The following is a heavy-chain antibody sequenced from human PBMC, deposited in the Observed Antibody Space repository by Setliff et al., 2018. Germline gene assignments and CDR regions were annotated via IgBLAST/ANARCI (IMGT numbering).Heavy chain of an antibody. J-gene: IGHJ3*02. Sequence: SETLSLTCTVPGGSISSSSYYWGWIRQPPGKGLEWIGSIYYSGSTNYNPSLKSRVTISVDTSKNQFSLKLSSVTAADTAVYYCARDDRVASSSGFKSAFDIWGQGTMVTVSS. D-gene: IGHD6-13*01. CDR3: ARDDRVASSSGFKSAFDI. CDR2: IYYSGST. V-gene: IGHV4-39*07. CDR1: GGSISSSSYY.